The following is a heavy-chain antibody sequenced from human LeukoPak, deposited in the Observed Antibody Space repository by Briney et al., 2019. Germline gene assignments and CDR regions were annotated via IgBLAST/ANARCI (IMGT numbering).Heavy chain of an antibody. CDR1: GGTFSSYA. CDR3: ARAVSGSYRYAFDI. D-gene: IGHD1-26*01. J-gene: IGHJ3*02. Sequence: ASVKVSCKASGGTFSSYAISWVRQAPGQGLEWMGIINPSGGSTSYAQKFQGRVTMTRDTSTSTVYMELSSLRSEDTAVYYCARAVSGSYRYAFDIWGQGTMVTVSS. CDR2: INPSGGST. V-gene: IGHV1-46*01.